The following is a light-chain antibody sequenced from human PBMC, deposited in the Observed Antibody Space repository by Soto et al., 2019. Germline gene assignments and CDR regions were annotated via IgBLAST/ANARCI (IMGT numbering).Light chain of an antibody. V-gene: IGKV4-1*01. CDR2: WAS. J-gene: IGKJ5*01. CDR3: QQYSTSPRIT. CDR1: QNVLSSSNNKNY. Sequence: DIVMTQSPDSLALSLGESATINCKSSQNVLSSSNNKNYLAWYQHKPGQPPKLLIYWASTRESGGPDRFSGSGSVIDFALAISGLQGEDVAVYYCQQYSTSPRITFGQGTRLEIK.